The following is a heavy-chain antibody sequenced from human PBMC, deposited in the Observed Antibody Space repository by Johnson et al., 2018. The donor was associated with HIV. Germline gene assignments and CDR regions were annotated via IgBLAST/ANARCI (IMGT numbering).Heavy chain of an antibody. CDR3: AGGGAYCGGDCYHAFDI. CDR2: INWNGGST. V-gene: IGHV3-20*04. J-gene: IGHJ3*02. D-gene: IGHD2-21*02. CDR1: GSTFDDYG. Sequence: VQLVESGGGVVRPGGSLRLSCAASGSTFDDYGMSWVRQAPGKGLEWVSGINWNGGSTGYADSVKGRFTISRDNAKNSLYVQMNSLRAEDTALYYCAGGGAYCGGDCYHAFDIWGQGTMVTVSS.